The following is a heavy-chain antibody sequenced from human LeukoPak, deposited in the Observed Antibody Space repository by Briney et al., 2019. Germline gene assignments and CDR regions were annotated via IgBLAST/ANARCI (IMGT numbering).Heavy chain of an antibody. J-gene: IGHJ6*03. Sequence: SVKVSCKASGGTFSSYAISWVRQAPGQGLEWLGGIIPIFGTANYAQKFQGRVTITTDESTSTAYMELSSLRSEDTAVYYCARALGYRREDYYYYMDVWGKGTTVTVSS. D-gene: IGHD3-16*02. CDR1: GGTFSSYA. V-gene: IGHV1-69*05. CDR2: IIPIFGTA. CDR3: ARALGYRREDYYYYMDV.